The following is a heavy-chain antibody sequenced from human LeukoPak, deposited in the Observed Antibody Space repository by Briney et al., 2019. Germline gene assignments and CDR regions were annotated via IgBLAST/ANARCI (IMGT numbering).Heavy chain of an antibody. Sequence: ASVKVSCKASGYTFTSYGISWVRQAPGQGLEWMGGISAYNGNTNYAQKLQGRVTMTTDTSTSTAYMELRSLRSDDTAVYYCARDWGEYQLLFCPIWGQGTMVTVSS. V-gene: IGHV1-18*01. CDR1: GYTFTSYG. J-gene: IGHJ3*02. CDR2: ISAYNGNT. CDR3: ARDWGEYQLLFCPI. D-gene: IGHD2-2*01.